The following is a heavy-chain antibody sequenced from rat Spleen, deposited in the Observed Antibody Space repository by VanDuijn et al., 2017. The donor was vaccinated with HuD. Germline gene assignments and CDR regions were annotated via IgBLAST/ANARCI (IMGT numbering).Heavy chain of an antibody. CDR3: ARSMMT. J-gene: IGHJ3*01. Sequence: QVQLKESGPGLVQPSETLSLTCTVSGFSLTTYSVSWVRQPSGKGPEWMGRMWYDGDTAFNSVLKSRLSISRDTSKNQVFLKMNSLQTEDTAMYFCARSMMTWGQGTLVTVSS. V-gene: IGHV2-34*01. CDR2: MWYDGDT. CDR1: GFSLTTYS. D-gene: IGHD1-12*01.